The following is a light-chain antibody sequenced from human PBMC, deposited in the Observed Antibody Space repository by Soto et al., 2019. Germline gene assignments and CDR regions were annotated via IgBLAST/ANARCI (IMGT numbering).Light chain of an antibody. CDR3: LHTYSFPRT. CDR1: QGIGDR. Sequence: DIQMTQSPSSLSASVGDRVTITCQASQGIGDRLAWYQQKPGKVPQLLIYFASTLGSGVPSRFSGSGSGTDFILTINTLQADDFATYYCLHTYSFPRTFGQGTKVDIK. V-gene: IGKV1-12*01. J-gene: IGKJ1*01. CDR2: FAS.